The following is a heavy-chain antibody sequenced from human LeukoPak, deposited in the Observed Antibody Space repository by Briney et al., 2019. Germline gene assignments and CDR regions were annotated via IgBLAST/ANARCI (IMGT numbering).Heavy chain of an antibody. Sequence: SETLSLTCTVSGGSISSYYWTWIRQPPGMGLEWIGEINHSGSTNYNPSLKSRVTISVDTSKNQFSLKLSSVTAADTAVYYCARTSLVRGFGYWGQGTLVTVSS. V-gene: IGHV4-34*01. CDR1: GGSISSYY. J-gene: IGHJ4*02. CDR2: INHSGST. D-gene: IGHD3-10*01. CDR3: ARTSLVRGFGY.